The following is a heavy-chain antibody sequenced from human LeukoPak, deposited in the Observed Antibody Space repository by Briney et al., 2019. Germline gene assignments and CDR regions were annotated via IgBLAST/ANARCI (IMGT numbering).Heavy chain of an antibody. J-gene: IGHJ4*02. CDR2: IYYSGST. Sequence: SETLSLTCTFSGGSISSYYWSWIRQPPGKGLECIGYIYYSGSTNYNPSLKSRVTISVDTSKNQFSLKLSSVTAADTAVYYCARRTYFYDSSGYYFDYWGQGTLVTVSS. CDR3: ARRTYFYDSSGYYFDY. D-gene: IGHD3-22*01. CDR1: GGSISSYY. V-gene: IGHV4-59*01.